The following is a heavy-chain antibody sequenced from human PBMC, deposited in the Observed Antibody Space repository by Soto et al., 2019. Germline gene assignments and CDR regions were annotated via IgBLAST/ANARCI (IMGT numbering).Heavy chain of an antibody. CDR1: GFTFSGSA. Sequence: EVQLVESGGGLVQPGGSLELSCAASGFTFSGSAMHWVRQASGKGLEWVGRIRSKANSYATAYAASVKGRFTISRDDSKNTAYLQMNSLKTEDTAVYYCTGELEIYYYYYGMDVWGQGTTVTVSS. D-gene: IGHD1-1*01. V-gene: IGHV3-73*02. J-gene: IGHJ6*02. CDR2: IRSKANSYAT. CDR3: TGELEIYYYYYGMDV.